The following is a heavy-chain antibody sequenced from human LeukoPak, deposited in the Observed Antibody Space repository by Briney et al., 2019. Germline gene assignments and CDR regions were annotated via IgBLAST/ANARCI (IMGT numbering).Heavy chain of an antibody. CDR2: ISSSSSTI. J-gene: IGHJ4*02. Sequence: GGSLRLSCAASGFSISNYNMNWVRQAPGKGLEWLSSISSSSSTIFYADSVKGRLTISRDNAKNSLFLQMNSLRAEDTAVYYCARGGWYGGLYFDYWGQGTLVTVSS. V-gene: IGHV3-48*01. CDR3: ARGGWYGGLYFDY. CDR1: GFSISNYN. D-gene: IGHD6-19*01.